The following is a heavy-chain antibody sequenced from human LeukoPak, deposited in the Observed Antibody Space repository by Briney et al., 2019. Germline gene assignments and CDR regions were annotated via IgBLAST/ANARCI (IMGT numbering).Heavy chain of an antibody. D-gene: IGHD3-22*01. Sequence: GGSLRLSCAATGFTFDDYAMHWVRQAPGKGLEWVSGISWNSGSIGYADSVKGRFTISRDSAKSSLYLQMNSLRAEDTALYYCAKDMGYYDSSGYSALFDYWGQGTLVTVSS. J-gene: IGHJ4*02. CDR3: AKDMGYYDSSGYSALFDY. CDR2: ISWNSGSI. CDR1: GFTFDDYA. V-gene: IGHV3-9*01.